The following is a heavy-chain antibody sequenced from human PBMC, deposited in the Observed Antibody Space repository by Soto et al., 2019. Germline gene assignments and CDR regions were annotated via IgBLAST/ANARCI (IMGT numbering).Heavy chain of an antibody. J-gene: IGHJ4*02. CDR3: GSDIVVVPAATNFDY. Sequence: QVQLVESGGGVVQPGRSLRLSCAASGFTFSSYGMHWVRQAPGKGLEWVAVISYDGSNKYYEDSVKGRFTISRDNSKNTLYLQMNSLRAEDTAVYYCGSDIVVVPAATNFDYWGQGTLVTVSS. D-gene: IGHD2-2*01. V-gene: IGHV3-30*03. CDR1: GFTFSSYG. CDR2: ISYDGSNK.